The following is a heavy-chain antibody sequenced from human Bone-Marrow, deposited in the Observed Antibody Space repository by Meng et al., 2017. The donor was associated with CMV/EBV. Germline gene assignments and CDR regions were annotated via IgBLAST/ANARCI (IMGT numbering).Heavy chain of an antibody. D-gene: IGHD3-22*01. CDR3: AKLSGSGTTSSGYHYAFDS. Sequence: VQLEEAGPGLVKPSQILSLTCSVSGDSINSGDYYWSWIRQPPGKGLEWIGYIYYSGSTYYNPSLESRLTISVDTSKNQFSLNLSSVTAADTAVYFCAKLSGSGTTSSGYHYAFDSWGQGTLVTVSS. CDR1: GDSINSGDYY. J-gene: IGHJ4*02. V-gene: IGHV4-30-4*08. CDR2: IYYSGST.